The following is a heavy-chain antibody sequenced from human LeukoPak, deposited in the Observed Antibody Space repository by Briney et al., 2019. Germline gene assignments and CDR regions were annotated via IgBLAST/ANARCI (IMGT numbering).Heavy chain of an antibody. V-gene: IGHV4-31*03. D-gene: IGHD1-26*01. Sequence: SQTLSLTCTVSGGSISSGGYYWSWIRQHPGKGLEWIGYIYYSGSTYYNPSLKSRVTISVDTSKNQFSLKLSSVTAADTAVYYCARGSEGYSGSYYLAYWGQGTLVTVSS. J-gene: IGHJ4*02. CDR1: GGSISSGGYY. CDR2: IYYSGST. CDR3: ARGSEGYSGSYYLAY.